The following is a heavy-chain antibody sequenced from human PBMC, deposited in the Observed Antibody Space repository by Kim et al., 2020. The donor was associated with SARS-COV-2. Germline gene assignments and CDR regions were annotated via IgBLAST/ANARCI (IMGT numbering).Heavy chain of an antibody. J-gene: IGHJ4*02. CDR3: ARGGFGGYFDCLDY. D-gene: IGHD3-9*01. V-gene: IGHV5-51*01. Sequence: SPSFQGQVTISADKSISTAYLQWSSLKVSDTAMYYCARGGFGGYFDCLDYWGQGTLVTVSS.